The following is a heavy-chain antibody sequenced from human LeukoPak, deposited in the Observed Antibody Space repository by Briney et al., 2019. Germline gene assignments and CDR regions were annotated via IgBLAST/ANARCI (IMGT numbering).Heavy chain of an antibody. J-gene: IGHJ4*02. V-gene: IGHV4-39*07. CDR3: ASGSESTSCSH. CDR2: INHSRST. Sequence: PSETLSLTCTVSGGSISGSSYYWSWIRQPPGKGLEWIGEINHSRSTNYNPSLKSRVTISVDTSKNQFSLKLSSVTAADTAVYYCASGSESTSCSHWGQGTLVTVSS. D-gene: IGHD2-2*01. CDR1: GGSISGSSYY.